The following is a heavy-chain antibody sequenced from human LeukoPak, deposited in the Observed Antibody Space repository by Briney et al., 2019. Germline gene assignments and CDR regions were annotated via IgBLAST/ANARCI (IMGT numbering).Heavy chain of an antibody. V-gene: IGHV3-48*04. D-gene: IGHD3-3*01. Sequence: GGSLRLSCAASGFTFSSYSMNWVRQAPGKGLEWVSYISSSSSTIYYADSVKGRFTISRDNAKNSLYLQMNSLRAEDTAVYYCARGPAIFGVVSNEFYYFDQWGQGTLVTVSS. CDR2: ISSSSSTI. CDR1: GFTFSSYS. CDR3: ARGPAIFGVVSNEFYYFDQ. J-gene: IGHJ4*02.